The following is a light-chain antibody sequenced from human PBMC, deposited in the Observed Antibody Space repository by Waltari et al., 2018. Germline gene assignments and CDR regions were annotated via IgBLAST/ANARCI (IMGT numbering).Light chain of an antibody. CDR2: AAS. V-gene: IGKV1-39*01. CDR3: QHYDGVPPWT. J-gene: IGKJ1*01. Sequence: DIQMTQSPSSLSASVGDRVTITCRASQSITTYLNWYQQTPGKAPKLLIYAASSLQSGVPSRFSGSGSGTDFTLTISSLQPEDIATYYCQHYDGVPPWTFGQGTRVDFK. CDR1: QSITTY.